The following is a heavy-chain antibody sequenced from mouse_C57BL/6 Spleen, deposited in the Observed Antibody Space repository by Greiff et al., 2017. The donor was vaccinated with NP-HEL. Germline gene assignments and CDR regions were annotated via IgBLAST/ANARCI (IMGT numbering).Heavy chain of an antibody. D-gene: IGHD1-1*02. CDR2: IHPNSGST. CDR3: ARRSDYSWFAY. CDR1: GYTFTSYW. Sequence: QVQLQQSGAELVKPGASVKLSCKASGYTFTSYWMHWVKQRPGQGLEWIGMIHPNSGSTNYNEKFKSKATLTVDKSSSTAYMQLSSLTSEDSAVYYCARRSDYSWFAYWGQGTLVTVSA. V-gene: IGHV1-64*01. J-gene: IGHJ3*01.